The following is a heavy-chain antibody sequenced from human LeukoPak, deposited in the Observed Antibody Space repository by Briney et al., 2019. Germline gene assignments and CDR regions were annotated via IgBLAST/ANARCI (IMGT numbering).Heavy chain of an antibody. CDR1: GGSISSSSYY. CDR3: ARLRYYYGMDV. Sequence: SETLSLTCTVSGGSISSSSYYWGWIRQPPGKGLEWIGSIYYSGSTYYNPSLKSRVTISVDTSKNQFSLKLSSVTAADTAVYYCARLRYYYGMDVWGQGTTVTVSS. CDR2: IYYSGST. V-gene: IGHV4-39*01. J-gene: IGHJ6*02.